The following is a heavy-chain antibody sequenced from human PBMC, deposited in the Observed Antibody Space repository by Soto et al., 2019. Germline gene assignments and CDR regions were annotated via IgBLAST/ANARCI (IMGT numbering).Heavy chain of an antibody. J-gene: IGHJ5*02. CDR1: GGXISSSSYY. Sequence: PSETLSLTCTVSGGXISSSSYYCGWIRQPPGKGLEWIGSIYYSGSTYYNPSLKSRVTISVDTSKNQFSLKLSSVTAADTAVYYCARHGADCISTSCYYWFDPWGQGTLVTVSS. D-gene: IGHD2-2*01. CDR3: ARHGADCISTSCYYWFDP. CDR2: IYYSGST. V-gene: IGHV4-39*01.